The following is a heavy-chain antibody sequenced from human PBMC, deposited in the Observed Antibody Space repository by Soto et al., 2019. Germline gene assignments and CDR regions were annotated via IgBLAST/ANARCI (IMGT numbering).Heavy chain of an antibody. D-gene: IGHD3-3*01. Sequence: EVQLVESGGGLVKPGGSLRLSCAASGFTFSSYSMYWVRQAPGKGLEWVSSISTTGSYIYYADSVKGRFTISRDNAKNSLYLQMNSLRAEDTAVYYCARIFWSGTITEYYFDYWGQGTRVTVSS. CDR3: ARIFWSGTITEYYFDY. J-gene: IGHJ4*02. V-gene: IGHV3-21*01. CDR2: ISTTGSYI. CDR1: GFTFSSYS.